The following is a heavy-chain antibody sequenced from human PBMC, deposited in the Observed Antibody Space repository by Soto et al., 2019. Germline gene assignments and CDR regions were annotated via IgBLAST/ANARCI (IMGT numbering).Heavy chain of an antibody. CDR2: IRWDGSST. V-gene: IGHV3-43*01. D-gene: IGHD2-21*02. Sequence: HLVESGGVVVQPGGSLRLSCAASGFTFHGYTMHWVRQRPGKGLEWVSLIRWDGSSTYYGDSVKGRFTISRDNNKDSLVLQMSSLTTEATALYYCVKDRAYGGDSGPFDSWGQGTLVTVSS. CDR3: VKDRAYGGDSGPFDS. CDR1: GFTFHGYT. J-gene: IGHJ4*02.